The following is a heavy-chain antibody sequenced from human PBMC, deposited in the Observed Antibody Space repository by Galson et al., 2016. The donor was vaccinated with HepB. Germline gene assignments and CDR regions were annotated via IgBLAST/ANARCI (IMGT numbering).Heavy chain of an antibody. Sequence: SVKVSCKASGYTFPSYGISWVRQAPGQGLEWMGWISAYNGNTNYAQKLQGRVTMTTDTSTSTAYMALRNLRSDDTAVYYCARDYGYCSITTCYPPKLYYYGMDVWGQGTTVTVSS. CDR3: ARDYGYCSITTCYPPKLYYYGMDV. D-gene: IGHD2-2*01. CDR2: ISAYNGNT. CDR1: GYTFPSYG. V-gene: IGHV1-18*01. J-gene: IGHJ6*01.